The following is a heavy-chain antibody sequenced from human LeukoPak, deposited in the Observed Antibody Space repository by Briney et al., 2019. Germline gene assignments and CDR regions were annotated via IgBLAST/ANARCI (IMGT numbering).Heavy chain of an antibody. V-gene: IGHV4-59*08. CDR3: ASSTMVRGYYYYYYMDV. CDR2: IYYSGST. J-gene: IGHJ6*03. CDR1: GGSISSYY. D-gene: IGHD3-10*01. Sequence: SETLSLTCTVSGGSISSYYWSWIRQPPGKGLEWIGYIYYSGSTNYNPSLKSRVTISVDTSKNQFSLKLNSVTAADTAVYYCASSTMVRGYYYYYYMDVWGKGTTVTVSS.